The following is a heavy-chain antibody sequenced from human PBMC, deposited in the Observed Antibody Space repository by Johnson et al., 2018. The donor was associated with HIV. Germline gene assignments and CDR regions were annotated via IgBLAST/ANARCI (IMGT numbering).Heavy chain of an antibody. CDR3: ATGFGPAFEM. J-gene: IGHJ3*02. Sequence: VQLVESGGVLVKPGESLRLSCAASGFIFNDAWMNWVRQAPGKGLEWVGRIKSKTDCGTTDHAAPVKGRFSISRDDSKNTLYLQMNSLKTEDTAVYYCATGFGPAFEMWGQGTMVTVSS. CDR2: IKSKTDCGTT. CDR1: GFIFNDAW. D-gene: IGHD3-16*01. V-gene: IGHV3-15*01.